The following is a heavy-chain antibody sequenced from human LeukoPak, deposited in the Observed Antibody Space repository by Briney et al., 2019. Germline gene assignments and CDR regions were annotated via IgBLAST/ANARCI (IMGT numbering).Heavy chain of an antibody. V-gene: IGHV4-34*01. CDR3: ARGHPGGILTGFGY. CDR1: GGSFSGYY. D-gene: IGHD3-9*01. CDR2: INHSGST. J-gene: IGHJ4*02. Sequence: SETLSLTCAVYGGSFSGYYWSWIRQPPGKGLEWIGEINHSGSTNYNPSLKSRVTISVDTSKNQFSLKLSSVTAADTAVYYCARGHPGGILTGFGYWGQGTLVTASS.